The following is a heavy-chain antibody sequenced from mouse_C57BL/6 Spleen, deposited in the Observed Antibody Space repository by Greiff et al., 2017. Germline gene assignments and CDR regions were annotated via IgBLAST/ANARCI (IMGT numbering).Heavy chain of an antibody. CDR2: IHPNSGST. V-gene: IGHV1-64*01. D-gene: IGHD1-1*01. Sequence: QVQLQQPGAELVKPGASVKLSCKASGYTFTSYWMHWVKQRPGQGLEWIGMIHPNSGSTNYNEKFKSKATLTVDKSSSTAYMQLSSLTSEDSAVYYCARGGYYYGSSPYYFDYWGQGTTLTVSS. CDR1: GYTFTSYW. J-gene: IGHJ2*01. CDR3: ARGGYYYGSSPYYFDY.